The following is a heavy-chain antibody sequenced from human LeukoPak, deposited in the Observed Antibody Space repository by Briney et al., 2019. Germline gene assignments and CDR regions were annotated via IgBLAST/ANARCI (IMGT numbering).Heavy chain of an antibody. CDR2: IYYSGST. D-gene: IGHD3-10*01. CDR1: GGSISSSSYY. Sequence: SETLSLTCTVSGGSISSSSYYWGWIRQPPGKGLEWIGSIYYSGSTYYNPSLKSRVTISVDTSKNQFSLKLSSVTAADTAVYYCARQGFGEFTPDYWGQGTLVTVSS. CDR3: ARQGFGEFTPDY. J-gene: IGHJ4*02. V-gene: IGHV4-39*01.